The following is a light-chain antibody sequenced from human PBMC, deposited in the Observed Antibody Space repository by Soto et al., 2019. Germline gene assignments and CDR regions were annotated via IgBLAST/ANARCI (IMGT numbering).Light chain of an antibody. CDR2: SNN. V-gene: IGLV1-44*01. CDR1: SSNIGSNT. J-gene: IGLJ1*01. Sequence: QSVLTQPPSASETPGQRVTISCSGSSSNIGSNTVNWYQQLPGTAPKLLIYSNNQRPSGVPDRFSGSKSGTSASLAISGLQSEDEADYYCAAWDDSLPNYVFGTGTKLTVL. CDR3: AAWDDSLPNYV.